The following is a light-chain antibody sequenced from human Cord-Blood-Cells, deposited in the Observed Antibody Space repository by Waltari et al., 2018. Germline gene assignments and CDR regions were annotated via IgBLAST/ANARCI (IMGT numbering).Light chain of an antibody. CDR2: DVS. Sequence: QSALTQPRSVSGSPGQSVTIPCTGTSSDVGGYNYVSWYQQHPGNAPKLMLSDVSKRPSGVPERFARAKSGNTASLTSSGLQAEDEADYYCCSYAGSYTYVFGTGTKVTVL. V-gene: IGLV2-11*01. J-gene: IGLJ1*01. CDR1: SSDVGGYNY. CDR3: CSYAGSYTYV.